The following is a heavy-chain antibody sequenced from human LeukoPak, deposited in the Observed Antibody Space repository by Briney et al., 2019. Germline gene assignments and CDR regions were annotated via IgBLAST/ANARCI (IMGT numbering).Heavy chain of an antibody. CDR3: TRGLKEMATLKGFDS. J-gene: IGHJ4*02. V-gene: IGHV4-61*02. CDR1: GGSFTSPYSY. D-gene: IGHD5-24*01. Sequence: SETLSLTCTVSGGSFTSPYSYWTWLRQPAGMGLEGFGRIYSKGATYYNPSLKSRITISLNTSKNQFSLQLNSVTAADTAVYYCTRGLKEMATLKGFDSWGQGNLVTVSS. CDR2: IYSKGAT.